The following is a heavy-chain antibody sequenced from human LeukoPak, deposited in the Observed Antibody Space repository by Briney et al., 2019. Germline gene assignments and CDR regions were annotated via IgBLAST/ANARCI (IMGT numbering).Heavy chain of an antibody. D-gene: IGHD3-10*01. CDR1: GFSFSTYA. V-gene: IGHV3-33*01. J-gene: IGHJ4*02. Sequence: GGSLRLSCAASGFSFSTYAMHWVRQAPGKGLEWVALIWHDASHTFYTDSVKGRFTISRDNSKNPVYLQMNSLGGEDTAVYYCAREIFGSGSYSDYWGQGTLVTVSS. CDR3: AREIFGSGSYSDY. CDR2: IWHDASHT.